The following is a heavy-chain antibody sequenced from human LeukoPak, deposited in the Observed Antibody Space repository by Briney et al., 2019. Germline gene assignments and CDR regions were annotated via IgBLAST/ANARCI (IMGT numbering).Heavy chain of an antibody. CDR3: ARARYANAWYAFDI. CDR1: VGSVSND. CDR2: LSHSGSS. V-gene: IGHV4-59*02. Sequence: PSETLSLTCTVSVGSVSNDWSWIRRPPGRGLEWIAYLSHSGSSDSNPSLTSRVTTLVDTSKNQFSLKLTSVTAADTAVYYCARARYANAWYAFDIWGHGTMVTVSS. J-gene: IGHJ3*02. D-gene: IGHD2-2*01.